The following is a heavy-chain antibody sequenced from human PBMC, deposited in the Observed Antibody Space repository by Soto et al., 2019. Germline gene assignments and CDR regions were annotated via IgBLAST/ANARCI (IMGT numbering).Heavy chain of an antibody. D-gene: IGHD3-22*01. J-gene: IGHJ3*02. CDR2: IIPIFGTA. V-gene: IGHV1-69*13. Sequence: LGKVSCKASGGTFSSYAISWVRQAPGQGREWMGGIIPIFGTANYAQKFQGRVTITADESTSTAYMELSSLRCEDTAVYSCARDLPYYYATSGYDAFDIWGQGTMVTVSS. CDR3: ARDLPYYYATSGYDAFDI. CDR1: GGTFSSYA.